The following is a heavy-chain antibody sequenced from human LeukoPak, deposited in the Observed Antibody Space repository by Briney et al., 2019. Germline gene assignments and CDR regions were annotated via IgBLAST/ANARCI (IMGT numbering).Heavy chain of an antibody. CDR1: GFTFSSYW. J-gene: IGHJ4*02. CDR2: IKQDGSEK. Sequence: PGGSLRLSCAASGFTFSSYWMIWVRQAPGKGLEWVANIKQDGSEKYYVDSVKGRFTISRDNAKNSLYLQMNSLRAEDTAVYYCARAVSSGWDETYFDYWGQGTLVTVSS. CDR3: ARAVSSGWDETYFDY. V-gene: IGHV3-7*01. D-gene: IGHD6-19*01.